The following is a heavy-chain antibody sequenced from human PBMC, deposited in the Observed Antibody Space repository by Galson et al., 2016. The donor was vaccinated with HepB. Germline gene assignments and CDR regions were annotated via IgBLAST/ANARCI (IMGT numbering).Heavy chain of an antibody. CDR1: AFTFTNYA. CDR2: ISGNGASI. J-gene: IGHJ4*02. V-gene: IGHV3-23*01. D-gene: IGHD3-22*01. Sequence: SLRLSCAASAFTFTNYAMNWVRQAPGKGLEWVSIISGNGASIYYADSVKGRFTISRDNSKNSLYLQMNSLRAEDTAVYYCAKVLSDSSGYYRDPFDYWGQGTLVTVSS. CDR3: AKVLSDSSGYYRDPFDY.